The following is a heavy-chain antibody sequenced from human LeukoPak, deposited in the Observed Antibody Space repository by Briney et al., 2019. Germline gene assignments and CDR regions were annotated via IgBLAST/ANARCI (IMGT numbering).Heavy chain of an antibody. CDR1: GGSFSGYY. CDR3: ARGRSSSWYYYYYYMDV. V-gene: IGHV4-34*01. D-gene: IGHD6-13*01. Sequence: SETLSLTCAVYGGSFSGYYWSWIRQPPGKGLEWIGEINHSGSTNYNPSLKSRVTISVDTSKNQFSLKLSSVTAADTAVYYCARGRSSSWYYYYYYMDVWGKGTTVTVSS. J-gene: IGHJ6*03. CDR2: INHSGST.